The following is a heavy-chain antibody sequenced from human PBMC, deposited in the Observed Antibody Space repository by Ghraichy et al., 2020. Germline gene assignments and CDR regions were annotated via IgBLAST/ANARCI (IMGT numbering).Heavy chain of an antibody. Sequence: SETLSLTCTVSGGPISSYYWSWIRQPPGKGLEWIGYIYTSGSTNYNPSLKSRVTISVDTPKNQFSLKLSSVTAADTAVYYCARRNYYGSGSYVSQGWFDPWGQGTLVTVSS. CDR3: ARRNYYGSGSYVSQGWFDP. CDR1: GGPISSYY. CDR2: IYTSGST. D-gene: IGHD3-10*01. J-gene: IGHJ5*02. V-gene: IGHV4-4*09.